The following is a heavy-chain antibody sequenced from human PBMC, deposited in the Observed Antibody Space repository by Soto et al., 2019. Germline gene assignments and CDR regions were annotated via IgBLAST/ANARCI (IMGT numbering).Heavy chain of an antibody. J-gene: IGHJ4*02. CDR1: GFTFSSRW. D-gene: IGHD4-17*01. CDR2: INSDGTTI. Sequence: GGFLRLSCAASGFTFSSRWMHWVRQAPGKGLVWVSRINSDGTTITYADSVKGRFTISRDNAKNTLYLQMNCLRAEDTAVYYCARGTQTTVTTRLFDCWGQGTLVTVSS. CDR3: ARGTQTTVTTRLFDC. V-gene: IGHV3-74*01.